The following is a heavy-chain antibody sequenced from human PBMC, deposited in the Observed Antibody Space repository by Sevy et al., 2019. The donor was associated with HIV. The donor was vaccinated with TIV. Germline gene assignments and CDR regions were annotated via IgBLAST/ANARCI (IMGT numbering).Heavy chain of an antibody. J-gene: IGHJ3*02. D-gene: IGHD4-17*01. V-gene: IGHV3-33*01. CDR2: IWYDGSNK. Sequence: GGSLRLSCAASGFTFSSYGMHWVRQAPGKGLEWVAVIWYDGSNKYYADSVKGRFTISRDNSKNTLYLQMNSLRAEDTAVYYCARATDYGDYDAFDIWGQRTMVTVSS. CDR3: ARATDYGDYDAFDI. CDR1: GFTFSSYG.